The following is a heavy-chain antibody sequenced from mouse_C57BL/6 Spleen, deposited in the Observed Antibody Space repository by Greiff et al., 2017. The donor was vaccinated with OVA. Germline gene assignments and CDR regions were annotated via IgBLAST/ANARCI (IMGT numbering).Heavy chain of an antibody. J-gene: IGHJ2*01. CDR2: IHPNSGST. V-gene: IGHV1-64*01. D-gene: IGHD1-1*01. Sequence: VQLQQPGAELVKPGASVKLSCKASGYTFTSYWMHWVKQRPGQGLEWIGMIHPNSGSTNYNEKFKSKATLTVDKSSSTAYMQLSSLTSEDSAVYYCARFITTVVADFIDYWGQGTTLTVSS. CDR1: GYTFTSYW. CDR3: ARFITTVVADFIDY.